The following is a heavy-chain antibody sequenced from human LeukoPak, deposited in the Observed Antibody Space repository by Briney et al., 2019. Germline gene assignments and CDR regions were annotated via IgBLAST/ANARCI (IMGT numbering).Heavy chain of an antibody. CDR2: INSAGSNT. CDR1: GFTFTTYW. CDR3: ARGYYYDSSGYYPYFDY. J-gene: IGHJ4*02. D-gene: IGHD3-22*01. V-gene: IGHV3-74*01. Sequence: PGGSLRLSCAASGFTFTTYWMHWVRQAPGKGLVWVSRINSAGSNTRSADSVKGRVTISRDNAKNTLYLQMNSLRAEDTAVYYCARGYYYDSSGYYPYFDYWGQGTLVTVSS.